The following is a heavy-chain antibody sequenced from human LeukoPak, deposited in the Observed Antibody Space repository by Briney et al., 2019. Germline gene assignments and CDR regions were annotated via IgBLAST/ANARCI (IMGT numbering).Heavy chain of an antibody. CDR2: IYTSGST. Sequence: SETLSPTCTVSGGSISSYYWSWIRQPAGKGLEWIGRIYTSGSTNYNPSLKSRVTISVDKSKNQFSLKLSSVTAADTAVYYCARGYSSSWPSRDYYYYYMDVWGKGTTVTVSS. D-gene: IGHD6-13*01. J-gene: IGHJ6*03. V-gene: IGHV4-4*07. CDR1: GGSISSYY. CDR3: ARGYSSSWPSRDYYYYYMDV.